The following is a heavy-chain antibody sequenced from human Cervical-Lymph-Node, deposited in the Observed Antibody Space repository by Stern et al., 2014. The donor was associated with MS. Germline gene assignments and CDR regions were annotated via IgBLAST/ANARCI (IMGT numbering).Heavy chain of an antibody. V-gene: IGHV3-23*04. CDR1: GFNFGSYV. Sequence: VQLGQSGGGLVRPGGSLRLSCEASGFNFGSYVMTWVRQAPGKGLEWVCNIGGNGFTTFYQDSVKGRFTISRDNSKNTLYLLMTSLRVEDTAVYYCARRGLAHFDFWGLGTLVTVSS. J-gene: IGHJ4*02. CDR3: ARRGLAHFDF. CDR2: IGGNGFTT. D-gene: IGHD6-19*01.